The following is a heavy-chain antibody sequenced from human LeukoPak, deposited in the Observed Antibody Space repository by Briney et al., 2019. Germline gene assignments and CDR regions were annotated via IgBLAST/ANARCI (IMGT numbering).Heavy chain of an antibody. V-gene: IGHV4-59*08. J-gene: IGHJ4*02. D-gene: IGHD3-22*01. CDR1: GGSISSYY. CDR2: IYYSGST. CDR3: ARIRSVVAPFDY. Sequence: SETLSLTCTVSGGSISSYYWSWIRQPPGKGLEWIGYIYYSGSTNYNPSLKSRVTVSLDTSKNQFSLKLSSVTAADTAVYYCARIRSVVAPFDYWGQGTLVSVSS.